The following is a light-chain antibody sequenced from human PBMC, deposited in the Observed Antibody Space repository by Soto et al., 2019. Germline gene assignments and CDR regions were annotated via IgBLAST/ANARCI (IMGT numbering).Light chain of an antibody. Sequence: DIQMTQSPSTLSASVGDRVSITCRASQRIGSWLTWYQQKPGKVPNLLIYDASHLTSGVPSRFSGSGSGTEFTLSISSLQPDDFATYYCQHYYTYPYMFGQGTKVDIK. V-gene: IGKV1-5*01. CDR2: DAS. CDR1: QRIGSW. CDR3: QHYYTYPYM. J-gene: IGKJ1*01.